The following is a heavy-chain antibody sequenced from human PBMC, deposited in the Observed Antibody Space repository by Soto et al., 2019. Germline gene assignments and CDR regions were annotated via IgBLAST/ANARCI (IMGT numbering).Heavy chain of an antibody. D-gene: IGHD3-3*01. CDR3: AKYYTVTTSYYYYGLDV. CDR2: ISGSGSSR. V-gene: IGHV3-23*01. Sequence: PSETLSLTCGVSNYSISSGYYWGWIRQPPGKGLEWVSTISGSGSSRYTADSVRGRFIISRDNSRNTLSLQMNGLRAEDTAIYYCAKYYTVTTSYYYYGLDVWGQGTTVTVS. J-gene: IGHJ6*02. CDR1: NYSISSGYY.